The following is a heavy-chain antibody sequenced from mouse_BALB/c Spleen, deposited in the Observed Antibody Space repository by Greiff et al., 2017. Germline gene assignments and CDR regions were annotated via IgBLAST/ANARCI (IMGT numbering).Heavy chain of an antibody. Sequence: VKLMESGGGLVQPGGSRKLSCAASGFTFSSFGMHWVRQAPEKGLEWVAYISSGSSTIYYADTVKGRFTISRDNPKNTLFLQMTSRRSEDTAMYYCARSEGYAMDYWGQGTAVTDTS. J-gene: IGHJ4*01. CDR1: GFTFSSFG. CDR3: ARSEGYAMDY. CDR2: ISSGSSTI. V-gene: IGHV5-17*02.